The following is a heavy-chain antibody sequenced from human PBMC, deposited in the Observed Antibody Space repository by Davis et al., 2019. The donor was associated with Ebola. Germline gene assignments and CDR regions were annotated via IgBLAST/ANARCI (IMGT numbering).Heavy chain of an antibody. CDR1: GASISNSTIYY. V-gene: IGHV4-39*02. J-gene: IGHJ4*01. Sequence: PSETLSLTCTVSGASISNSTIYYWGWIRQAPGKGLEWIGSIYYSGSTFYNPSLRSRVTISVDTSKNHFSLRLSSVTAADTAVYYCARINYYNIRGYYMDLWGRGSLLSVSS. CDR2: IYYSGST. CDR3: ARINYYNIRGYYMDL. D-gene: IGHD3-10*01.